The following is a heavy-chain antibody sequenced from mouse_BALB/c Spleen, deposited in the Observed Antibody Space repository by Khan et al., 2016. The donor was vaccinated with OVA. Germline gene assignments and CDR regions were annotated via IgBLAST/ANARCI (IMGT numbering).Heavy chain of an antibody. D-gene: IGHD2-1*01. Sequence: EVELVESGGGLVQPGGSLKLSCAASGFTFSSYGMSWVRQTPDKRLELVATINTNVGSTYYPDSVKGRFTFSRDNAKNTPYLQMSSLKSEDTAMYYCARVDIIYYGNYAYYFDYWGQGTTLTVSS. V-gene: IGHV5-6-3*01. CDR2: INTNVGST. CDR1: GFTFSSYG. CDR3: ARVDIIYYGNYAYYFDY. J-gene: IGHJ2*01.